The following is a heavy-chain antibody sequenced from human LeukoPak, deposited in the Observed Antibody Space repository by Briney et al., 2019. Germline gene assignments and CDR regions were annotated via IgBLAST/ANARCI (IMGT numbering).Heavy chain of an antibody. J-gene: IGHJ4*02. CDR2: IYYSGST. V-gene: IGHV4-39*01. Sequence: PSETLSLTCTVSGGSISSSSYYWGWIRQPPGKGLEWIGSIYYSGSTYYNPSPKSRVTISVDTSKNQFSLKLSSVTAADTAVYYCAGTVVTPNFDYWGQGTLVTVSS. CDR1: GGSISSSSYY. CDR3: AGTVVTPNFDY. D-gene: IGHD4-23*01.